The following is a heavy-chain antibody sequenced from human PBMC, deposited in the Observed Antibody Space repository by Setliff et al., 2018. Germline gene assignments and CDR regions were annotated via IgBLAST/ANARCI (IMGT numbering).Heavy chain of an antibody. Sequence: GESLKISCKGSGYSFTNYWIGWVRQMPGKGLEWMGIVFSGDSDTRYSPSFQGQVTISADKSISTAYLQWSSLKASDTAMYYCARSTVTQDFDYWGQGTLVTVSS. CDR1: GYSFTNYW. CDR2: VFSGDSDT. CDR3: ARSTVTQDFDY. V-gene: IGHV5-51*01. D-gene: IGHD4-17*01. J-gene: IGHJ4*02.